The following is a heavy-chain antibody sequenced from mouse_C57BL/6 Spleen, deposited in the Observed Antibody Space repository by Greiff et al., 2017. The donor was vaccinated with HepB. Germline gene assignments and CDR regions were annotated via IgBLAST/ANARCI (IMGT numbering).Heavy chain of an antibody. D-gene: IGHD2-3*01. Sequence: QVQLQQSGPELVKPGASVKISCKASGYAFSSSWMNWVKQRPGKGLEWIGRIYPGDGDTNYNGKFKGKATLTADKSSSTAYMQLSSLTSEDSAVYFCARGGGYYGDYAMDYWGQGTSVTVSS. CDR3: ARGGGYYGDYAMDY. CDR2: IYPGDGDT. CDR1: GYAFSSSW. J-gene: IGHJ4*01. V-gene: IGHV1-82*01.